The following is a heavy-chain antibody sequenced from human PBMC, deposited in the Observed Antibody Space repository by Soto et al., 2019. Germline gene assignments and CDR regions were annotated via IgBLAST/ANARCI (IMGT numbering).Heavy chain of an antibody. V-gene: IGHV3-30-3*01. CDR1: GFTFSSYA. J-gene: IGHJ6*02. D-gene: IGHD3-9*01. CDR3: ARDQYDILTGYYRDYYYYGMDV. Sequence: QVQLVESGGGVVQPGRSLRLSCAASGFTFSSYAMHGVRQAPGKGLEGVAVISYDGSNKYYADCVKGRFTISRDNSKNTLYLKMNSLRAEDTAVYYCARDQYDILTGYYRDYYYYGMDVWGQGTTVTVSS. CDR2: ISYDGSNK.